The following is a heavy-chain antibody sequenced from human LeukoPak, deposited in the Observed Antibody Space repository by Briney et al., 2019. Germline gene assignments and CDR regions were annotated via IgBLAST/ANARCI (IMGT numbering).Heavy chain of an antibody. Sequence: PGGSLRLSCAASGFTFSSYEMNWVRQAPGKGLEWVSAISGSGASTYYADSVKGRFTISRDNAKNSLYLQMNSLRAEDTAVYYCARTWGSGYEPFDYWGQGTLVTVSS. V-gene: IGHV3-48*03. CDR2: ISGSGAST. J-gene: IGHJ4*02. D-gene: IGHD5-12*01. CDR3: ARTWGSGYEPFDY. CDR1: GFTFSSYE.